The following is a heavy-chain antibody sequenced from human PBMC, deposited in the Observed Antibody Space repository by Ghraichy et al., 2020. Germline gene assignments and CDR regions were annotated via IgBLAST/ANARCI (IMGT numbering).Heavy chain of an antibody. D-gene: IGHD3-3*01. CDR2: INHSGST. CDR3: ARAGITIFGVVIMCLSY. CDR1: DGSFSGYY. Sequence: SQTLSLTCAVYDGSFSGYYWSWIRQPPGKGLEWIGEINHSGSTNYNPSLKRRVTISVDTSKNQFSLKLSSVTAADTAVYYCARAGITIFGVVIMCLSYWGQGTLVTVSS. J-gene: IGHJ4*02. V-gene: IGHV4-34*01.